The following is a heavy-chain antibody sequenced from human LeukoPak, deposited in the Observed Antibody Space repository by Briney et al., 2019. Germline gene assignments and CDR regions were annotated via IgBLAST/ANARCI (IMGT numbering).Heavy chain of an antibody. CDR2: IGWNSGSI. CDR1: GFTFDDYA. CDR3: ATGGDRNDY. Sequence: AGGSLRLSCAASGFTFDDYAMHWVRQAPGKGLEWVSGIGWNSGSIGYADSVKGRFTISRDNAKNSLYLQMNSLRAEDTALYYCATGGDRNDYWGQGTLVTVSS. J-gene: IGHJ4*02. V-gene: IGHV3-9*01. D-gene: IGHD3-16*01.